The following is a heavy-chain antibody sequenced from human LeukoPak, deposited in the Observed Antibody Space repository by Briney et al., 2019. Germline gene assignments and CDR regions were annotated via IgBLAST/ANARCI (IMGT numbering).Heavy chain of an antibody. Sequence: PGRSLRLSCAASGFTFSSCAMHWVRQAPGKGLEWVAVISYDGSNKYYADSVKGRFTISRDNSKNTLYLQMNSLRAEDTAVYYCARDTYYDFWGSYYYYYMDVWGKGTTVTVSS. D-gene: IGHD3-3*01. CDR3: ARDTYYDFWGSYYYYYMDV. CDR2: ISYDGSNK. CDR1: GFTFSSCA. J-gene: IGHJ6*03. V-gene: IGHV3-30*04.